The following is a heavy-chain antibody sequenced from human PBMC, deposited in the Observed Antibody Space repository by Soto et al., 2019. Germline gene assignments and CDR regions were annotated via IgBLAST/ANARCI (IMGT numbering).Heavy chain of an antibody. CDR2: IYYSGST. Sequence: PSETLSLTCTVSGGSISSYYWSWIRQPPGKGLEWIGYIYYSGSTNYNPSLKSRVTISVDTSKNQFSLKLSSVTAADTAVYYCARQRNYVFWSGYYTRYYYYMDVWGKGTTVTVSS. J-gene: IGHJ6*03. CDR3: ARQRNYVFWSGYYTRYYYYMDV. D-gene: IGHD3-3*01. CDR1: GGSISSYY. V-gene: IGHV4-59*08.